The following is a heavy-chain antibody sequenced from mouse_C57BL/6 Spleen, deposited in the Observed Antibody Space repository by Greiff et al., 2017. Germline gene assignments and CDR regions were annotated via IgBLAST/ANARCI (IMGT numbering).Heavy chain of an antibody. CDR1: GYTFTSYW. J-gene: IGHJ1*03. V-gene: IGHV1-50*01. Sequence: QVQLKQPGAELVKPGASVKLSCKASGYTFTSYWMQWVKQRPGQGLEWIGEIDPSDSYTNYNQKFKGKATLTVDTSSSTAYMQLSSLTSEDSAVYYCARGDFVWGTGTTVTVSS. CDR2: IDPSDSYT. CDR3: ARGDFV.